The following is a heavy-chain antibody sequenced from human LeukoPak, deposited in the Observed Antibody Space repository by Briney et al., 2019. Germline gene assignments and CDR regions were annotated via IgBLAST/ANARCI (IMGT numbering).Heavy chain of an antibody. V-gene: IGHV4-34*01. CDR3: ARGRSEGRQLVLVSDY. CDR2: INHSGST. CDR1: GGSFSGYY. D-gene: IGHD6-13*01. J-gene: IGHJ4*02. Sequence: SETLSLTCAVYGGSFSGYYWSWIRQPPGKGLEWIGEINHSGSTNYNPSLKSRVTISVDTSKNQFSLKLSSVTAADTAVYYCARGRSEGRQLVLVSDYWGQGTLVTVSS.